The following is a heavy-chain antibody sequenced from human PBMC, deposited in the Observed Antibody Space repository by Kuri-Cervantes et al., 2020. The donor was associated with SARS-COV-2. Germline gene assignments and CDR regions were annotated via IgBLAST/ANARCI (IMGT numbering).Heavy chain of an antibody. CDR2: ISSSSSYI. J-gene: IGHJ4*02. CDR1: GFTFSSYS. Sequence: GGSLRLSCAASGFTFSSYSMNWVRQAPGKGLEWVSSISSSSSYIYYADSVKGRFTISRDNAKNSLCLQMNSLRAEDTAVYYCARDASPGIAARPAGLDYWGQGTLVTVSS. CDR3: ARDASPGIAARPAGLDY. V-gene: IGHV3-21*01. D-gene: IGHD6-6*01.